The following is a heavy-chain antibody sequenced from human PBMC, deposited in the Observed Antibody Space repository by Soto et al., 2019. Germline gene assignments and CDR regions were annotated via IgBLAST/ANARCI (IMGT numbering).Heavy chain of an antibody. CDR1: GYSIRSGYF. CDR3: ARSMYSTSAQLYYGMDV. D-gene: IGHD6-6*01. CDR2: MYHSGIT. V-gene: IGHV4-38-2*01. J-gene: IGHJ6*02. Sequence: SETLSLTCAVSGYSIRSGYFWGWIRQPPGKGLEWIGSMYHSGITYYNLSLKSRVTISVDTSKNQLSPKLSPATAADTAVYYCARSMYSTSAQLYYGMDVWGQGTTVTVSS.